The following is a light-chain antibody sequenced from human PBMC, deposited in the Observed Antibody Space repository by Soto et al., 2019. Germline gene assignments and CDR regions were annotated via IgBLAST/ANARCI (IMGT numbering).Light chain of an antibody. Sequence: EVVMTQSPVTLSVSPGESATVSCRASQSVDGYLAWYQQKPGQAPRLLIYGASTRATGVTARFRGGGSGTEFTLTISSLQSEDSAVYYCQQYHKWPPITFGQGTRLEIK. J-gene: IGKJ5*01. V-gene: IGKV3-15*01. CDR2: GAS. CDR1: QSVDGY. CDR3: QQYHKWPPIT.